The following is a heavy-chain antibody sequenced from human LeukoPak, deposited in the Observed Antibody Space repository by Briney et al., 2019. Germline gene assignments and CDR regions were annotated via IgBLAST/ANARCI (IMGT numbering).Heavy chain of an antibody. V-gene: IGHV3-33*01. J-gene: IGHJ4*02. D-gene: IGHD2-21*01. CDR1: GYTFSRHG. CDR2: IWYDGSDK. CDR3: ARLWGSVSGYFDY. Sequence: GGSLTLSCAVSGYTFSRHGMHWVRQAPGKGLEWVAAIWYDGSDKYYADSVKGRFTISRDNSKNMLYLQMDSLRAEDTALYYCARLWGSVSGYFDYWGQGTRVTVSS.